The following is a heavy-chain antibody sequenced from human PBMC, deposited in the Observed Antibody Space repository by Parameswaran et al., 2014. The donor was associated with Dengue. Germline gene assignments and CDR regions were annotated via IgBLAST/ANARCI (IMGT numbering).Heavy chain of an antibody. Sequence: ASETLSLTCTVSGGSISSGDYYWSWIRQPPGKGLEWIGYIYYSGSTYYNPSLKSRVTISVDTSKNQFSLKLSSVTAADTAVYYCASKQPYVPLRGYSYGHFDYWGQGTLVTVSS. D-gene: IGHD5-18*01. J-gene: IGHJ4*02. CDR1: GGSISSGDYY. V-gene: IGHV4-30-4*01. CDR3: ASKQPYVPLRGYSYGHFDY. CDR2: IYYSGST.